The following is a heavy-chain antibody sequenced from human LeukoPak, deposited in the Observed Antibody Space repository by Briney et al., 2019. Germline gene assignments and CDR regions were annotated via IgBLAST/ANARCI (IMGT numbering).Heavy chain of an antibody. J-gene: IGHJ4*02. V-gene: IGHV3-21*01. CDR3: ARGSGGAYDY. D-gene: IGHD3-16*01. CDR1: GFTLSSYS. CDR2: ISSSSSYI. Sequence: GGSLRLSCAASGFTLSSYSMNWVRQAPGKGLEWVSSISSSSSYIYYADSVKGRFTISRDNAKNSLYLQMNSLRAEDTAVYYCARGSGGAYDYWGQGTLVTGSS.